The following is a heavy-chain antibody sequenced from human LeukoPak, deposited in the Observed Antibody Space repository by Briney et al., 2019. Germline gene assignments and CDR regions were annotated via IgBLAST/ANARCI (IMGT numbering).Heavy chain of an antibody. CDR1: GGSFSGYY. Sequence: PSETLSLTCAVYGGSFSGYYWSWIRQPPGKGLEWIGEINHSGSTNYNPSLKSRVTISVDTSKNQFSLKLSSVTAADTAVYYCARGVQARAVGHFDYWGQGTLVTVSS. CDR2: INHSGST. J-gene: IGHJ4*02. CDR3: ARGVQARAVGHFDY. D-gene: IGHD6-19*01. V-gene: IGHV4-34*01.